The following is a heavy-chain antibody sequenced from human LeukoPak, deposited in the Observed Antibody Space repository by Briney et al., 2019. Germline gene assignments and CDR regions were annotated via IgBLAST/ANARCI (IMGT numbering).Heavy chain of an antibody. D-gene: IGHD5-18*01. J-gene: IGHJ4*02. V-gene: IGHV3-21*01. CDR2: MSGSSTYK. CDR3: ARHLSGVTGYTYGRGIDY. Sequence: GGSLRLSCAASGFIFSDYTFTWVRQAPGKGLEWISTMSGSSTYKSYAGSVKGRFTMSRDNAKTSLYLQMNSLRAEDTAVYYCARHLSGVTGYTYGRGIDYWGQGTLVTVSS. CDR1: GFIFSDYT.